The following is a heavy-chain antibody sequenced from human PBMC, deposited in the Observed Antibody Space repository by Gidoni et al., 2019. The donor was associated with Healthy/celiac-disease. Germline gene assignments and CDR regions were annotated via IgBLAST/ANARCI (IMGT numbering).Heavy chain of an antibody. CDR3: TSGVSSSWYGGDY. J-gene: IGHJ4*02. D-gene: IGHD6-13*01. V-gene: IGHV3-73*01. CDR2: IRSKANSYAT. CDR1: GFTFSGSA. Sequence: EVQLVESGGGLVQPGGSLKLSCAASGFTFSGSAMHWVRQASGKGLEWVGRIRSKANSYATAYAASVKGRFTISRDDSKNTAYLQMNSLKTEDTAVYYCTSGVSSSWYGGDYWGQGTLVTVSS.